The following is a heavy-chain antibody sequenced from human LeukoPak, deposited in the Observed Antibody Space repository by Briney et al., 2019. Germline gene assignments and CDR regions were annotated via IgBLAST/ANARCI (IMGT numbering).Heavy chain of an antibody. J-gene: IGHJ4*02. D-gene: IGHD1-26*01. Sequence: SETLSLTCIVSGDSISSGYYSWGWIRQPPGKGLEWIGNISYSGSTNYNPSLKSRVTISVDTSKNHFSLKLTSMTATDTAVYYCARLPSGNYPGYFDYWGQGTLVTVSS. CDR2: ISYSGST. CDR1: GDSISSGYYS. V-gene: IGHV4-39*02. CDR3: ARLPSGNYPGYFDY.